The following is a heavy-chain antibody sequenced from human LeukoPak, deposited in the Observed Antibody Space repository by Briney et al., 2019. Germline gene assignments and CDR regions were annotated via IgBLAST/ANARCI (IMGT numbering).Heavy chain of an antibody. V-gene: IGHV3-21*01. D-gene: IGHD3-10*01. CDR2: ISSSSTYI. CDR3: ARVSRDGVGELLFPDY. CDR1: GFTFSSYS. J-gene: IGHJ4*02. Sequence: PGGTLRLSCAASGFTFSSYSMSWVRQAPGKGLEWVSSISSSSTYIHYADSVKGRLTISRDNAKNSLYLQMNSLRAEDTAVYYCARVSRDGVGELLFPDYWGQGTLVTVSS.